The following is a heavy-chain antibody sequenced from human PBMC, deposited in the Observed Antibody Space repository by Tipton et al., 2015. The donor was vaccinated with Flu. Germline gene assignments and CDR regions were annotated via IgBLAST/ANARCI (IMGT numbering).Heavy chain of an antibody. CDR3: ARGVQAGVDY. Sequence: SLRLSCVASGFTFSSYGLHWVRQAPGRGLEWVAFIRYDGTNKEYTDSVVGRFTISRDNSKNTLYLQIDSLGAEDTAVYYCARGVQAGVDYWGQGTLVTVSS. CDR2: IRYDGTNK. D-gene: IGHD1-14*01. V-gene: IGHV3-30*02. J-gene: IGHJ4*02. CDR1: GFTFSSYG.